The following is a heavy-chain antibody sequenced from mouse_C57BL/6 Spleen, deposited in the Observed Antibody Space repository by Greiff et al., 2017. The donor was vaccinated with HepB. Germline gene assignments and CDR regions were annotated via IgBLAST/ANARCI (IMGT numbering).Heavy chain of an antibody. CDR1: GFNIKDDY. Sequence: EVQLVESGAELVRPGASVKLSCTASGFNIKDDYMHWVKQRPEQGLEWIGWIDPENGDTEYASKFQGKATITADTSSNTAYLQLSSLTSEDTAVYYCTTGYRGAYWGQGTLVTVSA. D-gene: IGHD2-14*01. J-gene: IGHJ3*01. V-gene: IGHV14-4*01. CDR2: IDPENGDT. CDR3: TTGYRGAY.